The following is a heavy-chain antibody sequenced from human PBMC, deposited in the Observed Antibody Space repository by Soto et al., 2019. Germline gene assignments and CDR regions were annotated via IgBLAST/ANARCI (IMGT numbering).Heavy chain of an antibody. J-gene: IGHJ6*02. CDR2: ISSSSSTI. CDR1: GFTFSSYS. V-gene: IGHV3-48*02. D-gene: IGHD4-17*01. CDR3: ARDYGDYELQSSYYYYGMDV. Sequence: GSLRLSCAASGFTFSSYSMNWVRQAPGKGLEWVSYISSSSSTIYYADSVKGRFTISRDNAKNSLYLQMNSLRDEDTAVYYCARDYGDYELQSSYYYYGMDVWGQGTTVTVSS.